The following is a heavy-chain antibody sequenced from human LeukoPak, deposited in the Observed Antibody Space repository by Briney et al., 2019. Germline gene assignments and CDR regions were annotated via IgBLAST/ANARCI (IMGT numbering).Heavy chain of an antibody. CDR2: VYHSGST. CDR3: ARVIAAAGSYYYYYYYMDV. CDR1: GGSINSYY. J-gene: IGHJ6*03. V-gene: IGHV4-59*12. D-gene: IGHD6-13*01. Sequence: SETLSLTCAVSGGSINSYYWSWIRQPPGKGLEWIGYVYHSGSTNYNPSLKSRVTMSVDTSKNQFSLKLSSVTAADTAVYYCARVIAAAGSYYYYYYYMDVWGKGTTVTVSS.